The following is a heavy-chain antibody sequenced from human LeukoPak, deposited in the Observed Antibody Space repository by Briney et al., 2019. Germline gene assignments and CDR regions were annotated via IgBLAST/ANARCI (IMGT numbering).Heavy chain of an antibody. J-gene: IGHJ4*02. D-gene: IGHD4-11*01. V-gene: IGHV1-69*13. CDR2: IIPIFGTA. CDR3: ARDPSTKNSNYFDY. Sequence: ASVKVSCKASGGTFSSYAISWVRQAPGQGLEWMGGIIPIFGTANYAQKFQGRVTITADESTSTAYMELSSLRSEDTAVYYCARDPSTKNSNYFDYWGQGTLVTVSS. CDR1: GGTFSSYA.